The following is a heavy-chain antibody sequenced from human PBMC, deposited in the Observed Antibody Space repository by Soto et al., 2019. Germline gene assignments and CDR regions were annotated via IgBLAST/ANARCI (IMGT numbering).Heavy chain of an antibody. D-gene: IGHD5-18*01. J-gene: IGHJ4*02. CDR1: GGSISSGDYY. CDR3: ARFGYSYLVDY. Sequence: PSETLSLTCTVSGGSISSGDYYWSWIRQPPGKGLDWIGYIYYSGSTYYNTSLKSRVTISVDTSKNQFSLKLTSVTAADPAVDYCARFGYSYLVDYWGQGTLVTVSS. V-gene: IGHV4-30-4*01. CDR2: IYYSGST.